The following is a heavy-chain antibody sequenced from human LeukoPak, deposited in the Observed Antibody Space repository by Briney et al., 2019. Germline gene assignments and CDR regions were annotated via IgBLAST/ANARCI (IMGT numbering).Heavy chain of an antibody. CDR2: ISSNGGST. Sequence: PGGSLRLSCAASGFTFRSYGMHWVRQAPGKGLEYVAAISSNGGSTDYANSVKSRFTISRDNSKNTLYLQMGSLRAEDMAVYYCARISSSYDYDYWGQGTLVTVSS. J-gene: IGHJ4*02. CDR1: GFTFRSYG. D-gene: IGHD6-6*01. V-gene: IGHV3-64*01. CDR3: ARISSSYDYDY.